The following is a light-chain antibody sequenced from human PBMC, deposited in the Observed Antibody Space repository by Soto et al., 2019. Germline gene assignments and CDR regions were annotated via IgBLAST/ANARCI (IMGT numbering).Light chain of an antibody. V-gene: IGKV1-12*01. Sequence: DIQMTQSPASLCASLGDIVIITCRASLTITSWVAWYQQVPGKAPKLLIYDASILQTGVPSRFSGSGSGTDFTLTINSLQPQDFATYYCQQAKSFPVTFGQGTRLEIK. J-gene: IGKJ5*01. CDR1: LTITSW. CDR3: QQAKSFPVT. CDR2: DAS.